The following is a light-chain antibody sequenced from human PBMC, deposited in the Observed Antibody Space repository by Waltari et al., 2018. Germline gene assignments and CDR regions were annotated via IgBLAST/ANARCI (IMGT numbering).Light chain of an antibody. Sequence: QPASVSGSPGQSITISCTGTNSDIGYYNYVSWYQQYPGKAPKLMIFEVTRWPSGVSHRFSGSKSGNTASLTISGLQAEDEADYFCAAYTSTNTVIFGGGTKVTVL. CDR3: AAYTSTNTVI. CDR2: EVT. V-gene: IGLV2-14*01. CDR1: NSDIGYYNY. J-gene: IGLJ2*01.